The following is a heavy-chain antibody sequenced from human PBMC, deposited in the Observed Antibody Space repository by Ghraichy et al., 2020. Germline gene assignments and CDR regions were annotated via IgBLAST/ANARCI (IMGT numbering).Heavy chain of an antibody. CDR3: ARVRVYRGYSGYDWVGYYYYYYMDV. J-gene: IGHJ6*03. D-gene: IGHD5-12*01. V-gene: IGHV4-61*02. CDR2: IYTSGST. Sequence: LRLSCTVSGGSISSGSYYWSWIRQPAGKGLEWIGRIYTSGSTNYNPSLKSRVTISVDTSKNQFSLKLSSVTAADTAVYYCARVRVYRGYSGYDWVGYYYYYYMDVWGKGTTVTVSS. CDR1: GGSISSGSYY.